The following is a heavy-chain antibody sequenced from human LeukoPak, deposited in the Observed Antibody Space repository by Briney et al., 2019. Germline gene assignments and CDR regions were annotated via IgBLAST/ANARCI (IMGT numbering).Heavy chain of an antibody. CDR3: AKGTSRYFDWLFAD. J-gene: IGHJ4*02. D-gene: IGHD3-9*01. CDR2: ISGSGGTT. V-gene: IGHV3-23*01. Sequence: GGSMRLSCAASGFTFSSYAMSWVRQAPGKGLEWVSAISGSGGTTFYADSVKGRFTVSRDNSKNTLYLQMHSLRAEDTAVYYCAKGTSRYFDWLFADWGRGTLVTVSS. CDR1: GFTFSSYA.